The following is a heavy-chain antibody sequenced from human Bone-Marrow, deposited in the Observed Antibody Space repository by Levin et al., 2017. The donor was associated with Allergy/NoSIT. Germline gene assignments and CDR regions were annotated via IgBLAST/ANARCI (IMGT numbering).Heavy chain of an antibody. D-gene: IGHD2/OR15-2a*01. J-gene: IGHJ3*01. CDR3: AKSALGKNHDAFEV. CDR2: ISGGGGAT. CDR1: LSTFNTYA. V-gene: IGHV3-23*01. Sequence: GGSLRLSCAASLSTFNTYAMTWVRQAPGKGLEWVSTISGGGGATYYADSVKGRFTISRDNSKNTLYLQMTSLRAEDTAVYYCAKSALGKNHDAFEVWGQGTMVTVSS.